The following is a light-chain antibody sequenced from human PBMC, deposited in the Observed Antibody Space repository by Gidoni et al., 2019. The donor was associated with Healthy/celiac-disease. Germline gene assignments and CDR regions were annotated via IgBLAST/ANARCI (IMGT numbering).Light chain of an antibody. CDR3: QQDYNLTET. J-gene: IGKJ2*01. CDR1: QSVSSSY. V-gene: IGKV3D-7*01. Sequence: EIVMTQSPATLSLSPGERATLSCRSSQSVSSSYLSWYQQKPWQAPRLLIYGASTRATGIPARFSGSGSGTDFTLTISSLQPEDFAVYYCQQDYNLTETFGQGTKLEIK. CDR2: GAS.